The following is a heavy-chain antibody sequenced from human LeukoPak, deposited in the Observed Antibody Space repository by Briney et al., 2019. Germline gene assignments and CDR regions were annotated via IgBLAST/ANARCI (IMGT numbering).Heavy chain of an antibody. D-gene: IGHD3-22*01. CDR2: IYHSGST. J-gene: IGHJ5*02. V-gene: IGHV4-38-2*02. Sequence: SETLSLTCTVSGYSISSGYYWGWLRQPPGKGLEWIGSIYHSGSTYYNPSLKSRVTISVDTSKNQFSLKLSSVTAADTAVYYCARVLAYYDSSGYYQSSWGQGTLVTVSS. CDR3: ARVLAYYDSSGYYQSS. CDR1: GYSISSGYY.